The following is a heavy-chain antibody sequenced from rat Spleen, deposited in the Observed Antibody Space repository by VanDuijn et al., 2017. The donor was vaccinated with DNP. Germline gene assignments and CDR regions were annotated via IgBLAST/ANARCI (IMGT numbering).Heavy chain of an antibody. CDR1: GYTFTGYY. Sequence: QVQLQQSGAELAKPGSSVKISCKASGYTFTGYYMSWIKQTTGQGLEYIGYINTGSGGTNYNEKFKGKATLTVDKSSSTAFMQLSSLTPDDSAVYYCARRRLPYWYFDFWGPGTMVTVSS. J-gene: IGHJ1*01. CDR3: ARRRLPYWYFDF. CDR2: INTGSGGT. D-gene: IGHD1-4*01. V-gene: IGHV1-43*01.